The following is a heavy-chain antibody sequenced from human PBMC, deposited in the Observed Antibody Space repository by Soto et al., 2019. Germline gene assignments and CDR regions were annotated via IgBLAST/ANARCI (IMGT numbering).Heavy chain of an antibody. D-gene: IGHD3-3*01. CDR1: GYPVTAYY. Sequence: VQSGAVVKKPGASVTVSCSASGYPVTAYYMHWVRQAPGRGLEWMGGINPATGAAKYTQTFRGRVTMTRDPSTSTVFSELGGLKSGATAVFYCARGGGVGVAGSAAFDMWGQGTLVTVSS. V-gene: IGHV1-2*02. J-gene: IGHJ3*02. CDR2: INPATGAA. CDR3: ARGGGVGVAGSAAFDM.